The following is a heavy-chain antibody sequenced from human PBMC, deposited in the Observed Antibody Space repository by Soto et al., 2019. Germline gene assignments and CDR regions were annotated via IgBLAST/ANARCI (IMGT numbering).Heavy chain of an antibody. Sequence: GGSLRLSCAASGFTFSSYSMNWVRQAPGKGLEWVSSISSSSSYIYYADSVKGRFTISRDNAKNSLYLQMNSLRAEDTAVYYCASGAIAVAGHNWLDPWGQGTLVTVSS. CDR3: ASGAIAVAGHNWLDP. V-gene: IGHV3-21*01. J-gene: IGHJ5*02. CDR1: GFTFSSYS. D-gene: IGHD6-19*01. CDR2: ISSSSSYI.